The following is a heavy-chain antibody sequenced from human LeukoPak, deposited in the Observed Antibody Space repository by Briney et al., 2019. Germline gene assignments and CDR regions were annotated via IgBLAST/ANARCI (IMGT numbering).Heavy chain of an antibody. V-gene: IGHV1-69*05. CDR2: IIPIFGTA. J-gene: IGHJ4*02. CDR1: GGTFSSYA. Sequence: GASVKVSCKASGGTFSSYAISWVRQAPGQGLEWMGGIIPIFGTANYAQKFQGRVTITTEESTSTAYMELSSLRSEDTAVYYCAREAAAGLDYWGQGTLVTVSS. CDR3: AREAAAGLDY. D-gene: IGHD6-13*01.